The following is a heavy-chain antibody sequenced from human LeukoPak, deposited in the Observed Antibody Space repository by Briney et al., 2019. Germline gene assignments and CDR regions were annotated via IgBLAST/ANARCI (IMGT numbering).Heavy chain of an antibody. Sequence: ASVKVSCKASGYTFTSYGISWVRQAPGQGLEWVGWISAYNGNTNYAQKLQGRVTMTTDTSTSTAYMELRSLRSDDTAVYYCARDWAPLTGYYSAEYFQHWGQGTLVTVSS. CDR1: GYTFTSYG. J-gene: IGHJ1*01. CDR2: ISAYNGNT. CDR3: ARDWAPLTGYYSAEYFQH. V-gene: IGHV1-18*01. D-gene: IGHD3-9*01.